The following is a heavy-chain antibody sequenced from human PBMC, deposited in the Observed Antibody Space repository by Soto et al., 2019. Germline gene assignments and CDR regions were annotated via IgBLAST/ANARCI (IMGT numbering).Heavy chain of an antibody. D-gene: IGHD6-19*01. CDR1: GDSVSSSNYY. CDR3: ARHPTFSGWEYYFDY. V-gene: IGHV4-39*01. J-gene: IGHJ4*02. Sequence: QLQLQESGPGLAKPSETLSLTCTVSGDSVSSSNYYWGWIRQPPGKGLEWIGSVYYSGSTYYNPSLKSRVTMSVDTSKNQFSLKLSSVTAADAAVYYCARHPTFSGWEYYFDYWGQGTPVTVSS. CDR2: VYYSGST.